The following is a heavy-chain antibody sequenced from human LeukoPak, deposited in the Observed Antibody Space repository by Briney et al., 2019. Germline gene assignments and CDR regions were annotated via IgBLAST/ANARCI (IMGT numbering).Heavy chain of an antibody. V-gene: IGHV3-7*01. CDR1: GFTFSSYW. CDR2: IKQDGSEK. J-gene: IGHJ6*03. D-gene: IGHD3-3*01. CDR3: ARARYDFWTRYYCYMDV. Sequence: PGGSLRLSCAASGFTFSSYWMSWVRQAPGKGLEWVANIKQDGSEKYYVDSVKGRFTISRDNAKNSLYLQMNRLRAEDTAVYYCARARYDFWTRYYCYMDVWGKGTTVTISS.